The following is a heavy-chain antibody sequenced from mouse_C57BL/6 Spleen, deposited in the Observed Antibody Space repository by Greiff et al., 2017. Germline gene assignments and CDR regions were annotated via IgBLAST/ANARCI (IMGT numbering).Heavy chain of an antibody. V-gene: IGHV1-64*01. CDR1: GYTFTSYW. D-gene: IGHD2-3*01. J-gene: IGHJ3*01. Sequence: QVHVKQPGAELVKPGASVKLSCKASGYTFTSYWMHWVKQRPGQGLEWIGMIHPNSGSTNYNEKFKSKATLTVDKSSSTAYMQLSSLTSEDSAVYYCATPIYDGYPWFAYWGQGTLVTVSA. CDR2: IHPNSGST. CDR3: ATPIYDGYPWFAY.